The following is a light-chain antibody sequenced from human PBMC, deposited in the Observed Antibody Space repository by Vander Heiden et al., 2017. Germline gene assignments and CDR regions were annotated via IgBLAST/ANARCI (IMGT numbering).Light chain of an antibody. CDR3: MQALQTPLT. CDR1: QSLLHSNGYNY. CDR2: LGS. V-gene: IGKV2-28*01. Sequence: DIVMPHSPLSLPVTPGEPASISCRSSQSLLHSNGYNYLDWYLQKPGQSPQLLISLGSNRASGVPDRFSGGGSGTDFTLTISRVEAEDVGIYYCMQALQTPLTFGGGTKVEI. J-gene: IGKJ4*01.